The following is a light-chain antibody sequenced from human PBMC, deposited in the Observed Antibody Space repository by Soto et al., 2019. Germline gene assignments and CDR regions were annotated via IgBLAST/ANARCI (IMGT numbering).Light chain of an antibody. CDR1: QTVTNNY. CDR3: QQYGSSPRT. V-gene: IGKV3-20*01. Sequence: EIVLTQSPGTLSLSPGESATLSCRASQTVTNNYLAWYQQKPGQAPRLLIYGASSRAIDIPPRFTGSGSGADFPLSLSRLEPEDFAVYYCQQYGSSPRTFGQGTKVEVK. J-gene: IGKJ1*01. CDR2: GAS.